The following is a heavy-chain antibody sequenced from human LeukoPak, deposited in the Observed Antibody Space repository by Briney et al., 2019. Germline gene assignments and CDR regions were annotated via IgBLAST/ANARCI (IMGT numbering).Heavy chain of an antibody. CDR2: IYKSGSP. D-gene: IGHD2-2*01. J-gene: IGHJ4*02. V-gene: IGHV4-4*02. Sequence: SETLSLTCAVSGASISDTHWWSWVRQPPGKGLEWIGEIYKSGSPNYNPSLRSRVAISEDKFKNQFLLKLTSVTAADTAVYYCARDPHTSNQPDYWGQGSLVTVSS. CDR1: GASISDTHW. CDR3: ARDPHTSNQPDY.